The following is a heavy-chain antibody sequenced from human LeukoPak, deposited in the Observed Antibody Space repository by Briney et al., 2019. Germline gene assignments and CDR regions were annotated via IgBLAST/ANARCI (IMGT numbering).Heavy chain of an antibody. CDR1: GYNFISYE. V-gene: IGHV1-18*01. D-gene: IGHD3-10*01. J-gene: IGHJ5*02. CDR2: ISAHTGNI. CDR3: ARDQITMVRGVIVSRNWFDP. Sequence: ASVKVSCKASGYNFISYEISWVRQAPGQGLEWMGWISAHTGNIGYAQKFRGRVTMTTDTSTSTAYMELRSLRSDDTAVYYCARDQITMVRGVIVSRNWFDPWGQGTLVTVSS.